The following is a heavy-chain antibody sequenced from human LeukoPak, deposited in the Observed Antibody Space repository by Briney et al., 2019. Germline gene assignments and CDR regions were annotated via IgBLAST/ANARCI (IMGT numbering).Heavy chain of an antibody. V-gene: IGHV3-23*01. J-gene: IGHJ6*03. CDR3: AKGASPFYYYYYMDV. CDR2: IGGAGDEI. CDR1: GFTFGNYA. Sequence: GGSLRLSCAASGFTFGNYAMTWVRQAPGKGLEWVSSIGGAGDEISYADSVKGRFTISRDNSKNTLYLQMNSLRAEDTAVYYCAKGASPFYYYYYMDVWGKGTTVTVSS.